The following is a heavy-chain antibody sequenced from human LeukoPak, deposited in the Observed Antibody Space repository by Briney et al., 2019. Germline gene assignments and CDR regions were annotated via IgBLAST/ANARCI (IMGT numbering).Heavy chain of an antibody. V-gene: IGHV4-59*01. Sequence: SETLSLTCTVSVGSISSYYWSWIRQPPGRGLEWIGYIYYSGSTNYNPSLKSRVTISVDTSKNQFSLKLSSVTAAATAVYYCARDYGVSGYYGMDVWGKGTTVTVSS. CDR2: IYYSGST. CDR1: VGSISSYY. CDR3: ARDYGVSGYYGMDV. D-gene: IGHD3-10*01. J-gene: IGHJ6*04.